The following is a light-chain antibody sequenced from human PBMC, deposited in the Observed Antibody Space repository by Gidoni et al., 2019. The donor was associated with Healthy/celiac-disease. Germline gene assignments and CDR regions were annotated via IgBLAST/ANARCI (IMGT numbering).Light chain of an antibody. V-gene: IGKV3-15*01. CDR3: QQKWT. CDR2: GAS. J-gene: IGKJ1*01. CDR1: QSVSSN. Sequence: EIVMTQSPATLSVSPGERATLSCRASQSVSSNLAWYQQKPGQAPRLLIYGASTRATGIPARFSGSGSGTEFTLTISSLQSEDFAVYYCQQKWTFGQXTKVEIK.